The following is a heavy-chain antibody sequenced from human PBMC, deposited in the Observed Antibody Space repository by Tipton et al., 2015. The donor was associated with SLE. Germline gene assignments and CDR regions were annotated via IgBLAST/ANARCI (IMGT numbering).Heavy chain of an antibody. Sequence: SRDNSKNTLYLQMNSLKAEDTAVYYCASSGTYYVSFDYWGQGTLVTVSS. J-gene: IGHJ4*02. CDR3: ASSGTYYVSFDY. V-gene: IGHV3-53*01. D-gene: IGHD1-26*01.